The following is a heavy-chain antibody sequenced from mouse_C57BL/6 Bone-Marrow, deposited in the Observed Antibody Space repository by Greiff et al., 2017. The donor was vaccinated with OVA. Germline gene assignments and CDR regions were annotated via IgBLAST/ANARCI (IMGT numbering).Heavy chain of an antibody. D-gene: IGHD4-1*01. CDR3: ETGTWGYFDV. Sequence: QVHVKQSGAELARPGASVKLSCKASGYTFTSYGISWVKQRTGQGLEWIGEIYPRSGNTYYNEKFKGKATLTADKSSSTAYMELRSLTSEDSAVYFGETGTWGYFDVWGTGTTVTVSS. CDR2: IYPRSGNT. J-gene: IGHJ1*03. V-gene: IGHV1-81*01. CDR1: GYTFTSYG.